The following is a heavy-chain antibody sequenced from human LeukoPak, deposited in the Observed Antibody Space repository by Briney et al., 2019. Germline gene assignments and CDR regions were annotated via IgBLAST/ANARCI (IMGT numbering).Heavy chain of an antibody. CDR2: IYYSRST. J-gene: IGHJ4*02. D-gene: IGHD5-24*01. V-gene: IGHV4-30-4*01. CDR1: GASISSGGYY. Sequence: SETLSLTCTVSGASISSGGYYWNWIRQPPGKGLEWIGYIYYSRSTSYSPSLKSRLTITVDTSKNQFSLKLSSVTAADTAVYYCARDGYNSGYFDYWGQGTLVTVSS. CDR3: ARDGYNSGYFDY.